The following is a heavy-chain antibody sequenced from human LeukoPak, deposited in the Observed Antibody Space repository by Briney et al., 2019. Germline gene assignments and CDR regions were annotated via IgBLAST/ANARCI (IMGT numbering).Heavy chain of an antibody. CDR1: GFTFSNAW. D-gene: IGHD6-19*01. CDR3: CHYSTGFFGY. CDR2: IKSKTDGGTT. Sequence: GESLRLSCAASGFTFSNAWMSWVRQAPGKGLEWVGRIKSKTDGGTTDYAAPVKGRFTISRDDSKNTLYLQMNSLNTEDTAVYYCCHYSTGFFGYWGQGTLVTVSA. V-gene: IGHV3-15*01. J-gene: IGHJ4*02.